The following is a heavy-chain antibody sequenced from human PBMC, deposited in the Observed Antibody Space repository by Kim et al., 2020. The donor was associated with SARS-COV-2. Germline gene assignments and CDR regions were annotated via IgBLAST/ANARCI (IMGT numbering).Heavy chain of an antibody. CDR2: IWYDGSNK. J-gene: IGHJ6*02. D-gene: IGHD3-3*01. V-gene: IGHV3-33*01. CDR1: GFTFSSYG. Sequence: GGSLRLSCAASGFTFSSYGMHWVRQAPGKGLEWVAVIWYDGSNKYYADSVKGRFTISRDNSKNTLYLQMNSLRAEDTAVYYCARDTSWHPNYDFWSGYYNPPPLYYYYGMDVWGQGTTVTVSS. CDR3: ARDTSWHPNYDFWSGYYNPPPLYYYYGMDV.